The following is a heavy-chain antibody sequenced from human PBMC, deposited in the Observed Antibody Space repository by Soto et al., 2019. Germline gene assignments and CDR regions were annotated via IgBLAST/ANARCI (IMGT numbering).Heavy chain of an antibody. V-gene: IGHV5-10-1*01. D-gene: IGHD2-15*01. CDR2: IDPSDSYT. J-gene: IGHJ4*02. CDR3: ARHETPSSASDY. CDR1: GYRFTSYW. Sequence: GESLKSSCNASGYRFTSYWISWVRQTPGKGLEWLGRIDPSDSYTNYSPSFQGHVTISADKSISTAYVQWSSLKGSDTAMYYCARHETPSSASDYWGQGTLVTVSS.